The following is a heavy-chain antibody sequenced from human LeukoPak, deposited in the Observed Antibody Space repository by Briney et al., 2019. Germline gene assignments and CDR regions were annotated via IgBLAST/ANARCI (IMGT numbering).Heavy chain of an antibody. J-gene: IGHJ4*02. CDR3: ARVIVTMVRGVITSFDY. CDR2: IKQDGSEK. CDR1: GFTFSSYW. V-gene: IGHV3-7*01. D-gene: IGHD3-10*01. Sequence: PGGSLRLSCAASGFTFSSYWMSWVRQAPGKGLEWVANIKQDGSEKYYVDSVKGRFTISRDNAKNSLYLQMNSLRAEDTAVYYCARVIVTMVRGVITSFDYWGQGTLVTVS.